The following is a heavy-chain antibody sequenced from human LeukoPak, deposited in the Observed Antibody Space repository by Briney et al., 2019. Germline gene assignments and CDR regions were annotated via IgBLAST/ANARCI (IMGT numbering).Heavy chain of an antibody. Sequence: ASVKVSCKASGYTFTSYDINWVRQATGQGLEWMGWMNPNSGNTGYAQKFQGRVTITRNTSISTAYMELSSLRSEDTAVYYCARGVIDSSGYFFDYWGQGTLVTVSS. CDR1: GYTFTSYD. CDR2: MNPNSGNT. D-gene: IGHD3-22*01. CDR3: ARGVIDSSGYFFDY. V-gene: IGHV1-8*03. J-gene: IGHJ4*02.